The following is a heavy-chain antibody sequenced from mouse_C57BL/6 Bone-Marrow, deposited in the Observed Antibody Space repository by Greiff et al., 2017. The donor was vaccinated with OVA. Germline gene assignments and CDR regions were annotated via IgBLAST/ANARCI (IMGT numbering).Heavy chain of an antibody. D-gene: IGHD2-2*01. J-gene: IGHJ3*01. V-gene: IGHV1-81*01. CDR1: GYTFPSYG. CDR2: IYPRSGNT. Sequence: QVQLQQSGAELARPGASVKLSCTASGYTFPSYGLRWVKPRPGQGLEWIGEIYPRSGNTYYTEKFKGKATLPAATSSSTAYMELRSLTSEDAEVYCCARRWLRRFAYWGQGTRVTGSA. CDR3: ARRWLRRFAY.